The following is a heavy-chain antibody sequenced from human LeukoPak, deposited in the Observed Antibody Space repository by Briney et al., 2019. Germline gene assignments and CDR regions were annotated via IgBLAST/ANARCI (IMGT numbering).Heavy chain of an antibody. CDR3: ARSGYVSSSHIYN. V-gene: IGHV1-2*02. CDR2: INPNSGGT. J-gene: IGHJ4*02. D-gene: IGHD6-6*01. Sequence: ASVKVSCKASGYTFTGYYMHWVRQAPGQGLEWMGWINPNSGGTNFAQKFQGRVTMTRDTSIGTAYMELSRLRSDDTAVYYCARSGYVSSSHIYNWGQGTLVTVSS. CDR1: GYTFTGYY.